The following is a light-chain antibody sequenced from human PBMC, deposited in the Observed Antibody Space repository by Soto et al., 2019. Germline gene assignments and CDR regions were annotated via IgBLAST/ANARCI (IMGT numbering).Light chain of an antibody. V-gene: IGKV3-15*01. CDR3: QQYSNWPPIT. CDR1: QSVSSSY. Sequence: EIVLTQSPGTLSLSPGERATLSCRVSQSVSSSYLAWYQQKPGQAPRLLIYDTSTRATGIPARFSGSGSGTEFTLTISSLQSEDFAVYYCQQYSNWPPITFGQGTRLEIK. J-gene: IGKJ5*01. CDR2: DTS.